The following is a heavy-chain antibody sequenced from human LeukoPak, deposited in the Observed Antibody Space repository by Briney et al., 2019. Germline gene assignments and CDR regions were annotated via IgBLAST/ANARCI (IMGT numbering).Heavy chain of an antibody. CDR1: GYTFTDYY. J-gene: IGHJ4*02. Sequence: ASVKVSCKASGYTFTDYYMHWVQQAPGKGLEWMGLVDPEDGETIYAEKFQGRVTITADTSTDTAYMELSSLRSEDTAVYYCATCYDSSGCVYWGQGTLVTVSS. V-gene: IGHV1-69-2*01. CDR3: ATCYDSSGCVY. CDR2: VDPEDGET. D-gene: IGHD3-22*01.